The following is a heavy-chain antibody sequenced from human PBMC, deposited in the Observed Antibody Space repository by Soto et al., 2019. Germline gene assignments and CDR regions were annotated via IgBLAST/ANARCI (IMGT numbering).Heavy chain of an antibody. D-gene: IGHD2-2*01. CDR3: ASTSSTSGGV. CDR2: ISSSGSTI. CDR1: GFTFSDYY. Sequence: GGSLRLSCAGSGFTFSDYYMSWIRQAPGKGLEWISYISSSGSTIKYADSVKGRFTISRDNAKKSLFLQMSSLRAEDTAVYYCASTSSTSGGVWGKGTTVTVSS. V-gene: IGHV3-11*01. J-gene: IGHJ6*04.